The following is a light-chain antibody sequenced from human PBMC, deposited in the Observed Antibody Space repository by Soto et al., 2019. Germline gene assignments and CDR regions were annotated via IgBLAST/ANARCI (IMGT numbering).Light chain of an antibody. V-gene: IGKV3-20*01. J-gene: IGKJ1*01. CDR3: RTSITSQWT. Sequence: EIVLTQSPGTLSLSPGERATLSCRPSQSVSSTYLDWYQQKPGQAPRLLIYAASSRATGIPDRFSGGASATDFTLTISRLETEDFAIYYCRTSITSQWTFGQGTKVEIK. CDR2: AAS. CDR1: QSVSSTY.